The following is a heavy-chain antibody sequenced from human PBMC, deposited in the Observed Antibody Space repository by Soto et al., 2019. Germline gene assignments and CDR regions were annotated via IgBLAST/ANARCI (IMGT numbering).Heavy chain of an antibody. V-gene: IGHV3-23*01. J-gene: IGHJ6*02. CDR1: GFTFTSYA. CDR2: ISGSGGSE. D-gene: IGHD5-18*01. Sequence: GWSLRLSCAVSGFTFTSYAMTWVRQAPGKGLEWVSVISGSGGSEFYADSVKGRFTISRDNSKNTLYLQMKSLRAEDTALYYCAKGDTTMITDYYAMDVWGQGTTVTV. CDR3: AKGDTTMITDYYAMDV.